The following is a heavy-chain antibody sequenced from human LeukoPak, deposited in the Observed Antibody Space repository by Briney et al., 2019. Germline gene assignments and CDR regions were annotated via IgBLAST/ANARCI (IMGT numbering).Heavy chain of an antibody. CDR3: AKRGVVIRVILVGFHKEAYYFDS. V-gene: IGHV3-23*01. CDR1: GLTLSNYG. CDR2: MSDRGGST. D-gene: IGHD3-22*01. Sequence: GGSLRLSCAVSGLTLSNYGMSWVRQAPGKGLEWVAGMSDRGGSTNYAYSVKGRFTISRDNRKNTLYLQMNSLRAEDTAVYFCAKRGVVIRVILVGFHKEAYYFDSWGQGALVTVSS. J-gene: IGHJ4*02.